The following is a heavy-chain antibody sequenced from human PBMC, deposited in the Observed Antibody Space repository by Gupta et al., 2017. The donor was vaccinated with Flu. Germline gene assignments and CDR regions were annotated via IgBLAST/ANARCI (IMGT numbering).Heavy chain of an antibody. CDR1: GGSISDDKYY. V-gene: IGHV4-39*01. CDR2: IYYNGAT. CDR3: ARHHEHSCFDP. Sequence: TVSGGSISDDKYYWGWVRQPPGKGLEWIATIYYNGATYYNPSLKSRVTMSVDTSKNQFSLNLFSVTAADTAVYFCARHHEHSCFDPWGQGTLVTVSS. D-gene: IGHD4-4*01. J-gene: IGHJ5*02.